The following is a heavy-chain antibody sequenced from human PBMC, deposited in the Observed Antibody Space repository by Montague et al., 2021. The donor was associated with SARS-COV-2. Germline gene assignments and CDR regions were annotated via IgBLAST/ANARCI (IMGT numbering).Heavy chain of an antibody. CDR2: IYYNTGNT. Sequence: SETLSLTCSVSVGSISDYYWNWIRQPPGKGLECIGYIYYNTGNTNYNPSLQSRVTISLYTSKNQFSLNLMSVTAADTALYFCARGTGYDYYFDCWGLGTLVTVSS. CDR3: ARGTGYDYYFDC. V-gene: IGHV4-59*01. CDR1: VGSISDYY. D-gene: IGHD5-12*01. J-gene: IGHJ4*02.